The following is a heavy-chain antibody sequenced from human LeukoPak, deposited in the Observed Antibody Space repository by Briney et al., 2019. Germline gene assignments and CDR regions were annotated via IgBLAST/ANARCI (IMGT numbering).Heavy chain of an antibody. CDR1: GFTFSDYY. Sequence: GGSLRLSCAASGFTFSDYYMSWIRQAPGKGLEWVSYISSSGSTIYYADSVKGRFTISRDNAKNSLYLQMNSLRAEDTAVYYCARALYYYDSSGYGFDYWGQGTLVTVSS. D-gene: IGHD3-22*01. CDR3: ARALYYYDSSGYGFDY. CDR2: ISSSGSTI. V-gene: IGHV3-11*01. J-gene: IGHJ4*02.